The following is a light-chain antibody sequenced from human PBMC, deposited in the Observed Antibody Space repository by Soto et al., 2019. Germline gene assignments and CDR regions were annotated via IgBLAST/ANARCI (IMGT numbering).Light chain of an antibody. J-gene: IGKJ4*01. CDR3: MQGLPTPLT. Sequence: DIVMTQSPLALPVTPGEPASISCRSSQSLLHSDGYNYLDWYLQKPGQSPQLLIYLGSNRASGVPDRFIGSGSGTDFTLKISRVEAEDVGVYYCMQGLPTPLTFGGGTKVEIK. CDR2: LGS. V-gene: IGKV2-28*01. CDR1: QSLLHSDGYNY.